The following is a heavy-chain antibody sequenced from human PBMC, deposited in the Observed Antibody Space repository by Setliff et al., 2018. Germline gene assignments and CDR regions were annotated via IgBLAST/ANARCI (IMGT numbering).Heavy chain of an antibody. D-gene: IGHD2-15*01. Sequence: GGSLRLSCAASGFTFSNYYMTWIRQAPGKGLEWISYIHDSGNPTYYADSVKGRYTVSRDNAKNSLYLQMTSLRAEDTAVYYCAKRGPYCSGDTCHYYFDYWGQGTLVTVSS. CDR1: GFTFSNYY. V-gene: IGHV3-11*01. J-gene: IGHJ4*02. CDR3: AKRGPYCSGDTCHYYFDY. CDR2: IHDSGNPT.